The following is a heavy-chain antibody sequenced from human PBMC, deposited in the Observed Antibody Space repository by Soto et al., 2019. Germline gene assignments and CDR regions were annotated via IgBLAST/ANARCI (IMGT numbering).Heavy chain of an antibody. J-gene: IGHJ5*02. V-gene: IGHV4-59*08. CDR3: AGVVPAAKDGGLGVGWFDP. D-gene: IGHD2-2*01. CDR1: GGSISSYY. CDR2: IYYSGST. Sequence: SETLSLTCTVSGGSISSYYWSWIRQPPGKGLEWIGYIYYSGSTNYNPSLKSRVTISVDTSKNQFSLKLSSVTAADTAVYYCAGVVPAAKDGGLGVGWFDPWGQGTLVTVSS.